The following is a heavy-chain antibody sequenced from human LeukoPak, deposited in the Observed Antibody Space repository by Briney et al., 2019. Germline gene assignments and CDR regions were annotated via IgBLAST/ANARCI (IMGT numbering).Heavy chain of an antibody. Sequence: GGSLRLSCAASGFTFSSYWMHWVRQAPGKGLVWVSRINSDGSSTSYADSVKGRFTISRDNAKNTLYLQMNSLRAEDTAVYYCLVVPAAMLFYFDYWGQGTLVTVSS. J-gene: IGHJ4*02. V-gene: IGHV3-74*01. D-gene: IGHD2-2*01. CDR2: INSDGSST. CDR1: GFTFSSYW. CDR3: LVVPAAMLFYFDY.